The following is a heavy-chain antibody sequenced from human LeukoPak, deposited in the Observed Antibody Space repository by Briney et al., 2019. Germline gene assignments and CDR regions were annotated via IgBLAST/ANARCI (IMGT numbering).Heavy chain of an antibody. CDR3: ARGRYYGSGNDFRFDP. J-gene: IGHJ5*02. V-gene: IGHV4-59*13. Sequence: SETLSLTCTVSGGSIRSYYWIWIRQPPGKGLEWIGYIYYSGRTNYKHSLHSRVTISVDPPKNQFSLKLSSVTAADTAVYYCARGRYYGSGNDFRFDPWGQGTLVTVSS. CDR1: GGSIRSYY. D-gene: IGHD3-10*01. CDR2: IYYSGRT.